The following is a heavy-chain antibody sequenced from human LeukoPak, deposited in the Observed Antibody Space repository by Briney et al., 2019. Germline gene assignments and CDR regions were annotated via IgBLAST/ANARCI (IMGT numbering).Heavy chain of an antibody. CDR3: ARLPGQLVLGYYYYYMDV. J-gene: IGHJ6*03. V-gene: IGHV4-39*07. CDR2: MYYDGST. Sequence: PSETLSLACTVSGGSIYSTTFYWGWIRQPPGKGLEWIGSMYYDGSTYYNPSLKSRVTISVDTSKNQFSLKLSSVTAADTAVYYCARLPGQLVLGYYYYYMDVWGKGTTVTVSS. CDR1: GGSIYSTTFY. D-gene: IGHD6-6*01.